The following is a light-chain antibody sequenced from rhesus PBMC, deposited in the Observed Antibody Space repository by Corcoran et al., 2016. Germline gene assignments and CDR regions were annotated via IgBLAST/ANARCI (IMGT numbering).Light chain of an antibody. V-gene: IGKV1-69*01. CDR1: QGISNW. Sequence: DIQMTQSPSSLSASVGDRVTITCRASQGISNWLAWYRQKPGKAPKLLVYRASNLETGVPSRFSGSGSVTDFTRTISSLHPEDIATYYCQQHDNSPYSFGQGTKVEIK. CDR3: QQHDNSPYS. CDR2: RAS. J-gene: IGKJ2*01.